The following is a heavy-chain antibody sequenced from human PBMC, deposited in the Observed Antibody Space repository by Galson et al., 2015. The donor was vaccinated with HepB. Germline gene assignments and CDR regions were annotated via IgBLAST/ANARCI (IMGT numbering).Heavy chain of an antibody. J-gene: IGHJ4*02. Sequence: SLRLSCAASGFTFSSYAMSWVRQAPGKGLEWVSAISGSGGSTYYADSVKGRFTISRDNSKNTLYLQMNSLRAEDTAVYYCAKDEGDYYGSGSQASSWGQGTLVTVSS. CDR2: ISGSGGST. V-gene: IGHV3-23*01. D-gene: IGHD3-10*01. CDR1: GFTFSSYA. CDR3: AKDEGDYYGSGSQASS.